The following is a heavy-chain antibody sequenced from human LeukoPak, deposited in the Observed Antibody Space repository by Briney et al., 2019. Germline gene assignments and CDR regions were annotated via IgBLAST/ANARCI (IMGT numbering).Heavy chain of an antibody. V-gene: IGHV1-24*01. CDR1: GYTFTELS. CDR2: FDPEDGET. J-gene: IGHJ3*02. Sequence: ASVKVSCKVSGYTFTELSMHWVRQAPGKGLEWMGGFDPEDGETIYAQKFQGRVTMTEDTSTDTAYMELSSLRSEDTAVYYCATASIVRGAAFDIWGQGTMVTVSS. CDR3: ATASIVRGAAFDI. D-gene: IGHD3-10*01.